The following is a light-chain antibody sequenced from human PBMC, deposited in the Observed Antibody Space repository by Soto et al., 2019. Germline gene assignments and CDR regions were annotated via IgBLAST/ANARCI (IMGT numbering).Light chain of an antibody. J-gene: IGKJ1*01. Sequence: DIRMTQSASTLCGSVGDRVTIXCRASQTVSSWLAWYQQKPGKAPKLLIYKASTLKTGVPSRFSGSGSGTEFTPTISSLQPDDFATYYCQHYNSYSEAFGQGTKVDIK. CDR3: QHYNSYSEA. CDR2: KAS. V-gene: IGKV1-5*03. CDR1: QTVSSW.